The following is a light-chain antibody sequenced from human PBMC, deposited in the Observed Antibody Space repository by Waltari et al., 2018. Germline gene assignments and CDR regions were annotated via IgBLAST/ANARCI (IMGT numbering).Light chain of an antibody. CDR1: QNTSNW. Sequence: IQMTQSPSTLSASVGHTVTITCRPSQNTSNWLAWYQQKPGKAPDLLISRASNLETGVPSRFSGSGSGTEFVLTISSLQPEEFATYYCQQYFLYWTFGQGTKV. J-gene: IGKJ1*01. V-gene: IGKV1-5*03. CDR2: RAS. CDR3: QQYFLYWT.